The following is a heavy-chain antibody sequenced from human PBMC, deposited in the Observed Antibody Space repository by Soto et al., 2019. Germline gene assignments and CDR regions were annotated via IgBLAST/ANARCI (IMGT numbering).Heavy chain of an antibody. D-gene: IGHD2-15*01. CDR3: ARANIVVVVAAPSGWFDP. V-gene: IGHV4-30-4*01. Sequence: PSETLSLTCTVSGGSISSGDYYWSWIRQPPGKGLEWIGYIYYSGSTYYNPSLKSRVTISVDTSKNQFSLKLSSVTAADTAVYYCARANIVVVVAAPSGWFDPWGQGTLVTVSS. CDR2: IYYSGST. CDR1: GGSISSGDYY. J-gene: IGHJ5*02.